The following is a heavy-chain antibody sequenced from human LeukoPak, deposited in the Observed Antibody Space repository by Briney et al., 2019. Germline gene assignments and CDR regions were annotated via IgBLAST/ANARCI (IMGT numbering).Heavy chain of an antibody. Sequence: GASVKVSCKASGYTFTTYVLNWVRQAPGQGFEWMGWINTNNGNPTYAQGFTGRFVFSLDTSVSTAYLQISSLKAEDTAVYYCARDSLLILYYYDSSGYYRWFDPWGQGTLVTVSS. CDR2: INTNNGNP. D-gene: IGHD3-22*01. CDR3: ARDSLLILYYYDSSGYYRWFDP. CDR1: GYTFTTYV. J-gene: IGHJ5*02. V-gene: IGHV7-4-1*02.